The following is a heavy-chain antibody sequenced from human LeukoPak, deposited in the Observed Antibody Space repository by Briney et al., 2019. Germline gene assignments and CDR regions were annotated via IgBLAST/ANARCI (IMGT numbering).Heavy chain of an antibody. CDR2: IYSGGST. V-gene: IGHV3-53*01. CDR3: AAYYYGSGSYYNFDY. D-gene: IGHD3-10*01. Sequence: GGSLRLSCAASGFTVSSNYMSWVRQAAGKGLEWVSVIYSGGSTYYADSVKGRFTISRDNSKNTLYLQINSLRAEDTAVYYCAAYYYGSGSYYNFDYWGQGTLVTVSS. J-gene: IGHJ4*02. CDR1: GFTVSSNY.